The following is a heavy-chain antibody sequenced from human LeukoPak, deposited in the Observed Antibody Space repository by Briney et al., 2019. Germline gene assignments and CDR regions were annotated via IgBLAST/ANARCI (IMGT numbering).Heavy chain of an antibody. V-gene: IGHV4-59*01. J-gene: IGHJ4*02. CDR3: AGGDWNYPY. CDR2: IYYSGST. CDR1: GGSISSYY. Sequence: SETLSLTCTVSGGSISSYYWSRIRQPPGKGLEWIGYIYYSGSTNYNPSLKSRVTISVDTSKNQFSLKLSSVTAADTAVYYCAGGDWNYPYWGQGTLVTVSS. D-gene: IGHD1-7*01.